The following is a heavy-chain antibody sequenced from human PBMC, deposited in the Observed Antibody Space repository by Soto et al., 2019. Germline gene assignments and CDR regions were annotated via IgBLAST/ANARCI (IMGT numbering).Heavy chain of an antibody. CDR1: GGSISSGGYY. CDR3: ASSSTSSSKHDY. J-gene: IGHJ4*02. Sequence: SETLSLTCTVSGGSISSGGYYWSWIRQHPGKGLEWIGYIYYSGSTYYNPSLKSRVTISVDTSKNHFSLKLTSVTAADTAVYYCASSSTSSSKHDYWGQGTLVTVSS. V-gene: IGHV4-31*03. D-gene: IGHD2-2*01. CDR2: IYYSGST.